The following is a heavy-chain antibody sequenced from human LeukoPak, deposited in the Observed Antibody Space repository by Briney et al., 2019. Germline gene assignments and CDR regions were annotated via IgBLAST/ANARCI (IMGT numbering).Heavy chain of an antibody. Sequence: NSSETLSLTCTVSGGSISSGSYYWSWIRQPAGKGLEWIGRIYTSGSTNYNPSLKSRVTISVDTSKNQFSLKLSSVTAADTAVYYCARAPPPYDFWSGYYPPGIDYWGQGTLVTVSS. CDR3: ARAPPPYDFWSGYYPPGIDY. J-gene: IGHJ4*02. CDR1: GGSISSGSYY. CDR2: IYTSGST. D-gene: IGHD3-3*01. V-gene: IGHV4-61*02.